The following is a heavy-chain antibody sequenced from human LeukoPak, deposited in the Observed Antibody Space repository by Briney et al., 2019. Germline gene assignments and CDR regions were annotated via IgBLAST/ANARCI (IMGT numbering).Heavy chain of an antibody. CDR1: GFTLNNYA. Sequence: EGSLRLSCAASGFTLNNYAMSWVRQAPGKGLEWVAAISGNGGRTYYRDSVKGRFTISRDNPKNTLYLLMNSLSAEDTALYYCAKEQTSSGYFDYWGQGTLVTVSS. V-gene: IGHV3-23*01. J-gene: IGHJ4*02. CDR3: AKEQTSSGYFDY. CDR2: ISGNGGRT. D-gene: IGHD3-10*01.